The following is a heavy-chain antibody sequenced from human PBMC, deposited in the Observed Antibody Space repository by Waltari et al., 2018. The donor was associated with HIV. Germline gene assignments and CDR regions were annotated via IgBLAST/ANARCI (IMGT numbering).Heavy chain of an antibody. CDR2: ISGSGSSP. CDR3: AREGSFSSSGSFGDY. J-gene: IGHJ4*02. V-gene: IGHV3-23*01. CDR1: GFIFSSYA. Sequence: EVQLLESGGGLVQPGGSLRLSCAASGFIFSSYAMTWVRQAPGKGLELVSSISGSGSSPYFADSVKGRFTISRDNSKNTLYLQMNSLRAEDTAVYYCAREGSFSSSGSFGDYWGQGTLVTVSS. D-gene: IGHD1-26*01.